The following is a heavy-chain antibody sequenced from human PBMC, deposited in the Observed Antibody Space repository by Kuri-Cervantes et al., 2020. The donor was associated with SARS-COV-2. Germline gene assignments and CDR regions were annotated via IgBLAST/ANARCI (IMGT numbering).Heavy chain of an antibody. J-gene: IGHJ4*02. Sequence: GESLKISCAAPGFTFSSYAMHWVRQAPGKGLEWVAVISYDGSNKYYADSVKGRFTISRDNSKNTLYLQMNSLRAEDTAVYYCARSAPPGIAAAGVDWYFDYWGQGTLVTVSS. CDR2: ISYDGSNK. V-gene: IGHV3-30-3*01. CDR1: GFTFSSYA. D-gene: IGHD6-13*01. CDR3: ARSAPPGIAAAGVDWYFDY.